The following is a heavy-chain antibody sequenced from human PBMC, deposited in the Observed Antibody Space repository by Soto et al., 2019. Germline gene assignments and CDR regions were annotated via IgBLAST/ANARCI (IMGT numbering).Heavy chain of an antibody. CDR3: ARDRGVAPPVAGNTHYYYYMDV. Sequence: QDQLVQSGVEVKKPGASVKVSCKASGYRFTNYGITWVRQAPGQGFEWMGWISAYNGNTNYAQKFQGRVTMTTDASTSTADLELRSLRSDDTAVYYCARDRGVAPPVAGNTHYYYYMDVWGKGTTVTVSS. CDR1: GYRFTNYG. CDR2: ISAYNGNT. V-gene: IGHV1-18*01. D-gene: IGHD6-19*01. J-gene: IGHJ6*03.